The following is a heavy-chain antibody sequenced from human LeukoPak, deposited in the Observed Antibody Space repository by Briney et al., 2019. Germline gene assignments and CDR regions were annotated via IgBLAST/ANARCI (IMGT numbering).Heavy chain of an antibody. Sequence: PSETLSLTCTVSGGSISSGSYYWSWIRQPAGKGLEWIGRIYTSGSTNYNPSLKSRVTISVDTFKNQFSLKLSSVTAADTAVYYCARAERYYDSSGFDYWGQGTLVTVSS. V-gene: IGHV4-61*02. CDR3: ARAERYYDSSGFDY. D-gene: IGHD3-22*01. CDR2: IYTSGST. J-gene: IGHJ4*02. CDR1: GGSISSGSYY.